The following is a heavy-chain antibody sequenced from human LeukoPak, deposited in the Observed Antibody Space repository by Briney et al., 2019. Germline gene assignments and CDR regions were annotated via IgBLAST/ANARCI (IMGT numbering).Heavy chain of an antibody. CDR2: ISYDGSNK. V-gene: IGHV3-30*18. Sequence: GGSLRLSCAASGFTFSGYGMHWVRQAPGKGLEWVAVISYDGSNKYYADSVKGRFTISRDNSKNTLYLQMNSLRAEDTAVYYCAKDRGYSYGPLDYWGQGTLVTVSS. CDR3: AKDRGYSYGPLDY. J-gene: IGHJ4*02. CDR1: GFTFSGYG. D-gene: IGHD5-18*01.